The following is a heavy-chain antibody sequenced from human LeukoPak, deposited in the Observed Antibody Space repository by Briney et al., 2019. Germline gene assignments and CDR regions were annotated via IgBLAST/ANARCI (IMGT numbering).Heavy chain of an antibody. CDR3: ARDAGYSYGTDY. CDR1: GYTFTGYY. CDR2: IKPNSGGT. J-gene: IGHJ4*02. D-gene: IGHD5-18*01. V-gene: IGHV1-2*02. Sequence: ASVKVSCKASGYTFTGYYMHWVRQAPGQGLEWMGWIKPNSGGTSYAQKFQGRVTMTRDTSISTAYMELSRLRSDDTAVYYCARDAGYSYGTDYWGQGTLVTVSS.